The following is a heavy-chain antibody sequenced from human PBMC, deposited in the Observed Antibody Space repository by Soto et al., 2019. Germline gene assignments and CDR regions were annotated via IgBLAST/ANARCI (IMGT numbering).Heavy chain of an antibody. D-gene: IGHD6-19*01. CDR2: ISAYNGNT. CDR3: ARGAGIAVAGTVGWFDP. V-gene: IGHV1-18*01. J-gene: IGHJ5*02. Sequence: ASVKVSCKASGYTFTSYGISWVRQAPGQGLVWMGWISAYNGNTNYAQKLQGRVTMTTDTSTSTAYMELRSLRSDDTAVYYCARGAGIAVAGTVGWFDPWGQGTQVTVSS. CDR1: GYTFTSYG.